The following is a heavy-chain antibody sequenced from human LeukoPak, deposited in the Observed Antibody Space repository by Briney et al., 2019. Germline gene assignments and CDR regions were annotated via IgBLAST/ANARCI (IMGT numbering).Heavy chain of an antibody. Sequence: GGSLRLSCAASGFTFSSYAMSWVRQAPGKGLEWVAVISYDGSNKYYADSVKGRFTISRDNSKNTLYLQMNSLRAEDTAVYYCAKDLFGAMTTVARWGQGTLVTVSS. J-gene: IGHJ4*02. CDR3: AKDLFGAMTTVAR. CDR2: ISYDGSNK. CDR1: GFTFSSYA. V-gene: IGHV3-30-3*01. D-gene: IGHD4-23*01.